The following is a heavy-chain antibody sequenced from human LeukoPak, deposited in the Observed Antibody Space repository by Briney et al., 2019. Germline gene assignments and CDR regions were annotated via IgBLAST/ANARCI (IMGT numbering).Heavy chain of an antibody. D-gene: IGHD1-14*01. Sequence: GGSLRLSCAASGFAVSNNYITWVRQAPGEGLEWVSVFYSNGVTRYADSVKGRFTISRDNSKNTLFLQMNTLRADDTAIHYCANGPDHTGPDWGQGTLVTVSP. J-gene: IGHJ4*02. CDR3: ANGPDHTGPD. CDR1: GFAVSNNY. CDR2: FYSNGVT. V-gene: IGHV3-53*01.